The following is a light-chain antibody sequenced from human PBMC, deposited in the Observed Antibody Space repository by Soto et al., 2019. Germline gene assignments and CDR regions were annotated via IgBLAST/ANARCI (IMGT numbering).Light chain of an antibody. J-gene: IGKJ1*01. CDR1: QSISSW. CDR2: DAS. V-gene: IGKV1-5*01. Sequence: DIQLTHSPSTRSASVGGRVTITCRASQSISSWLAWYQQKPGKAPKLLIYDASSLESGVPSRFSGSGSGTEFTLTISSLQPDDFATYYCKQYNSYWKFGHGNKVDIK. CDR3: KQYNSYWK.